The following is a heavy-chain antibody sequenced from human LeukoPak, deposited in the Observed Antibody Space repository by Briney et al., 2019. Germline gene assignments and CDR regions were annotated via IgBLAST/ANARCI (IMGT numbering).Heavy chain of an antibody. CDR3: ARVDSSYGFDI. CDR2: INQDGSEK. V-gene: IGHV3-7*01. CDR1: GFTFSTYW. Sequence: GGSLRLTCAASGFTFSTYWMSWVRQAPGKGLEWVANINQDGSEKYYVDSVKGRFTISRDNAKNSLYLQMNSLRAEDTAVYYCARVDSSYGFDIWGQGTMVTVSS. J-gene: IGHJ3*02. D-gene: IGHD3-22*01.